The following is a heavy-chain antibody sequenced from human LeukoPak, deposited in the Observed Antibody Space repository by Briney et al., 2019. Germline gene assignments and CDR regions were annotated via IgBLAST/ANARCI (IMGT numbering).Heavy chain of an antibody. CDR1: GGSISATNW. J-gene: IGHJ4*02. V-gene: IGHV4-4*02. D-gene: IGHD2/OR15-2a*01. Sequence: SGTLSLTCEVSGGSISATNWWTWVRQPPGGGLEWIGEVHLNGRSHYSPSLESRVTMSADMSENHISLHLTSVTAADTAVYYCAREGGFYRPLDYTGPGTLVIVSS. CDR3: AREGGFYRPLDY. CDR2: VHLNGRS.